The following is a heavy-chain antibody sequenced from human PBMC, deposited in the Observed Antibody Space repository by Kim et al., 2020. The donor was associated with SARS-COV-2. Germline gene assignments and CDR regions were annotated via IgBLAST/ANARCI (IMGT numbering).Heavy chain of an antibody. D-gene: IGHD6-13*01. CDR3: AKDGTPGYSSSWYSY. CDR2: ISWDGGST. V-gene: IGHV3-43D*03. J-gene: IGHJ4*02. Sequence: GGSLRLSCAASGFTFDDYAMHWVRQAPGKGLEWVSLISWDGGSTYYADSVKGRFTISRDNSKNSLYLQMNSLRAEDTALYYCAKDGTPGYSSSWYSYWGQGTLVTVSS. CDR1: GFTFDDYA.